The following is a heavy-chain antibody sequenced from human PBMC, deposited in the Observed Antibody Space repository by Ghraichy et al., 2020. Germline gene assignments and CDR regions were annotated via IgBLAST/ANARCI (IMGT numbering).Heavy chain of an antibody. Sequence: GGSLRLSCAASGFTFSSYAMHWVRQAPGKGLEWVAVISYDGSNKYYADSVKGRFTISRDNSKNTLYLQMNSLRAEDTAVYYCARDVGSQVLEWFYAWGQGTLVTVSS. V-gene: IGHV3-30*04. J-gene: IGHJ5*02. CDR1: GFTFSSYA. D-gene: IGHD3-3*01. CDR2: ISYDGSNK. CDR3: ARDVGSQVLEWFYA.